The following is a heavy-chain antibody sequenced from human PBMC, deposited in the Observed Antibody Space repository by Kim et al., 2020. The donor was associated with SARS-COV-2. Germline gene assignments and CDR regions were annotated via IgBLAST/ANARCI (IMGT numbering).Heavy chain of an antibody. CDR2: VSDSGSNT. CDR3: AKGYTSGYYYFDY. CDR1: GFTFSNYA. V-gene: IGHV3-23*01. J-gene: IGHJ4*02. Sequence: GGSLRLSCVVSGFTFSNYAMTWVRQAPGKGLEWVSTVSDSGSNTYYADSVKGRFTISRDRSKNTLYLQMNSLRADDTAIYYCAKGYTSGYYYFDYWGQGTLVTVSS. D-gene: IGHD6-19*01.